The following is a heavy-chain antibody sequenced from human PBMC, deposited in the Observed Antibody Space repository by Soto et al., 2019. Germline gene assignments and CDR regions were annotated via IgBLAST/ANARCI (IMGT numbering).Heavy chain of an antibody. D-gene: IGHD6-6*01. V-gene: IGHV3-15*01. CDR2: IKSRSDGGTT. J-gene: IGHJ4*02. CDR1: GFTFTSAS. CDR3: TADVAVEYSSPRVDD. Sequence: GGSLRLSCAASGFTFTSASMNWVRQAPGPWLEWLGRIKSRSDGGTTDYAAPVKGRFTISRDDSENMLFLQMSSLKTEDTGLYYCTADVAVEYSSPRVDDWGQGTMVTVTS.